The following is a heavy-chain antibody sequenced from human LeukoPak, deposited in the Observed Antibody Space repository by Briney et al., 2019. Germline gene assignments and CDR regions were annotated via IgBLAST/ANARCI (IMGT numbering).Heavy chain of an antibody. CDR2: IKQDGTEI. D-gene: IGHD1-26*01. CDR3: AIYKVVGATFFDY. Sequence: GGSLRLSCAASGLTFSSYWMSWVRQAPGKGPEWVANIKQDGTEIYYVDSVKGRFTISRDNAKNSLYLQMNSLRDEDTAVYYCAIYKVVGATFFDYWGQGTLVTVSS. J-gene: IGHJ4*02. CDR1: GLTFSSYW. V-gene: IGHV3-7*01.